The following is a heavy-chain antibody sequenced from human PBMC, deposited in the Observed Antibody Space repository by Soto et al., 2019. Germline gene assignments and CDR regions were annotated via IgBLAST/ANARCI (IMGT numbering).Heavy chain of an antibody. V-gene: IGHV3-43D*04. CDR2: ISWDGSST. Sequence: EVQLVESGGVVVQPGGSLRLSCAASGFTFDDYAIHCVRQPPGKGLEWVSLISWDGSSTHYADSVKGRFTIYRDNSKNSLYMQMYSLRPEDTALYYCAKDVSKDNFWSGYYDYWGQGTLVTVYS. J-gene: IGHJ4*02. D-gene: IGHD3-3*01. CDR3: AKDVSKDNFWSGYYDY. CDR1: GFTFDDYA.